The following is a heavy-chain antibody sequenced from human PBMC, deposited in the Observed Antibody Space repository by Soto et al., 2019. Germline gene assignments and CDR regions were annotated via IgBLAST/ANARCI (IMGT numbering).Heavy chain of an antibody. Sequence: QITLKESGPTLVKPTQTLTLTCTFSGFSLSTSGVGVGWIRQPPGKALEWLALIYWDDDKRYSPSLKSRLTITKVTSKNQVVLTMTNMDPVDTATYYCAHRVRVLYYYYGMDVWGQGTTATVSS. CDR3: AHRVRVLYYYYGMDV. V-gene: IGHV2-5*02. CDR2: IYWDDDK. D-gene: IGHD3-10*01. CDR1: GFSLSTSGVG. J-gene: IGHJ6*02.